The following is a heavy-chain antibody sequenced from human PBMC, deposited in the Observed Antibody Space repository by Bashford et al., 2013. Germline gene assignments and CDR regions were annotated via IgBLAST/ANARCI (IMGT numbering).Heavy chain of an antibody. V-gene: IGHV1-2*02. Sequence: ASVKVSCKASGYTFSDYYLHWVRQAPGQGLEWMGWINPNPNSGATKYAEMFQGRVTMTRDTSISTAYMELSSLRSDDTAVYFCARDGPVVGVWNAFDVWGRGTWSPSPQ. CDR2: INPNPNSGAT. J-gene: IGHJ2*01. CDR3: ARDGPVVGVWNAFDV. D-gene: IGHD1-26*01. CDR1: GYTFSDYY.